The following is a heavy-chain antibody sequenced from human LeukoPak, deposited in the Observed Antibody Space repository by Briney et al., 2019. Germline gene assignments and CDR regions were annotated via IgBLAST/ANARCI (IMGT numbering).Heavy chain of an antibody. V-gene: IGHV4-59*12. J-gene: IGHJ4*02. Sequence: PSETLSLTCTVSGGSISPYYWSWIRQPPGKGLEWIGYIFYGGSTNYNPSLKSRVTISVDTSKNQFSLKLSSVTAADTAVYYCARGASGYSYGWGQGTLVTVSS. D-gene: IGHD5-18*01. CDR2: IFYGGST. CDR3: ARGASGYSYG. CDR1: GGSISPYY.